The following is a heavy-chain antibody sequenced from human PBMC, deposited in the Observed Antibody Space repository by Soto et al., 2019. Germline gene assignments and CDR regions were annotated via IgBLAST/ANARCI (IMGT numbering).Heavy chain of an antibody. CDR1: GYTFTSYA. D-gene: IGHD6-19*01. J-gene: IGHJ6*02. CDR2: INAGNGNT. CDR3: ARVGREAVAYYYYYYGMDV. Sequence: ASVKVSCKASGYTFTSYAMHWVRQAPGQRLEWMGWINAGNGNTKYSQKFQGRVTITRDTSASTAYMELSSLRSEDTAVYYCARVGREAVAYYYYYYGMDVWGQGTTVTVSS. V-gene: IGHV1-3*01.